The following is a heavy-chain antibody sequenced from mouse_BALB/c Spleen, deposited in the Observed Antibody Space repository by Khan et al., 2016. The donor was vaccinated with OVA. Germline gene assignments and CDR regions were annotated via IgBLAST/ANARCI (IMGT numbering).Heavy chain of an antibody. D-gene: IGHD3-2*02. J-gene: IGHJ2*01. Sequence: QVQLKESGAELLRPGSSVKLSCKTSGYIFTSYWIHWVNQSSGQGLEWIARIYPGTDNTYYIDRLKDKATLTADKSSSTAYIQLSSLKSDDSDVYFCAREEALYYVDYWGQGTTLTVSS. CDR3: AREEALYYVDY. CDR2: IYPGTDNT. V-gene: IGHV1-76*01. CDR1: GYIFTSYW.